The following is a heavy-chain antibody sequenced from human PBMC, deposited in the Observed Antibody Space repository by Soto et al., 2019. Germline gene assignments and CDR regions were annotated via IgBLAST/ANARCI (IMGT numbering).Heavy chain of an antibody. D-gene: IGHD2-15*01. J-gene: IGHJ4*02. V-gene: IGHV3-33*01. CDR2: IWSHGSGP. Sequence: QVQLVESGGGVVQPGRSLRLSCAASGFIFSNYGMHWLRQAPGKGLEWVSFIWSHGSGPYYADSVKGRLTISRDNSKNTLYLQMNSLRVEDTAVYYCARDRGYCSGGACYPGGNFGNWGQGTLVTVSS. CDR3: ARDRGYCSGGACYPGGNFGN. CDR1: GFIFSNYG.